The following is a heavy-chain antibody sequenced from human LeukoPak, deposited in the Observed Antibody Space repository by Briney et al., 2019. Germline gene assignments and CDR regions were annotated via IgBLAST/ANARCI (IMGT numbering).Heavy chain of an antibody. CDR2: IYHSGST. Sequence: SETLSLTCAVSGGSISSSNWWSWVRQPPGKGLEWIGEIYHSGSTNYNPSLKSRVTISVDKSKNQFSLKLSSVTAADTAVYYCASLIRRGYSGYDATPDYWGQGTLVTVSS. V-gene: IGHV4-4*02. CDR3: ASLIRRGYSGYDATPDY. J-gene: IGHJ4*02. D-gene: IGHD5-12*01. CDR1: GGSISSSNW.